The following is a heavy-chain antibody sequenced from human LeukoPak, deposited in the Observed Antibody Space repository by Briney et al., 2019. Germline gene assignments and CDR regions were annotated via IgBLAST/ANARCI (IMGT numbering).Heavy chain of an antibody. J-gene: IGHJ5*01. CDR3: ARMALDGGDSIGFDS. D-gene: IGHD2-21*02. CDR2: INPNIGDA. Sequence: ASVKVSCKASGYTFTDYFIHWVRQAPGQGLEWMGWINPNIGDASYAQKFQDRVTITRDRSINTAYMVLSRLTSDDTAVYYCARMALDGGDSIGFDSWGQGTLVTVSS. V-gene: IGHV1-2*02. CDR1: GYTFTDYF.